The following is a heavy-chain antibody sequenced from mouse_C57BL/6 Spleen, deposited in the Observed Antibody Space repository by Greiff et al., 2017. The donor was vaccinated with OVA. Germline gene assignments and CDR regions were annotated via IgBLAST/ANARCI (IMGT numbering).Heavy chain of an antibody. D-gene: IGHD1-1*01. V-gene: IGHV1-82*01. J-gene: IGHJ2*01. CDR2: IYPGDGDT. CDR1: GYAFSSSW. CDR3: ARDYYGSSSDY. Sequence: QVQLKESGPELVKPGASVKISCKASGYAFSSSWMNWVKQRPGPGLEWIGRIYPGDGDTNYNGKFKGKATLTADKSSSTAYMQLCSLTSEDSAVYFCARDYYGSSSDYWGQGTTLTVSS.